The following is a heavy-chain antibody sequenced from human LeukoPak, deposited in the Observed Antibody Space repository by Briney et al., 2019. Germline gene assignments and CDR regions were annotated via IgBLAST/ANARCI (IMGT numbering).Heavy chain of an antibody. D-gene: IGHD3-10*01. Sequence: SETLSLTCTVSGGSISSSSYYWGWIRQPPGKGLEWIGSIYYSGSTYYNPSLKSRVTISVDTSKNQFSLKLSSVTAADTAVYYCARDYYGSGSLGYFQHWGQGTLVTVSS. J-gene: IGHJ1*01. CDR2: IYYSGST. CDR1: GGSISSSSYY. CDR3: ARDYYGSGSLGYFQH. V-gene: IGHV4-39*07.